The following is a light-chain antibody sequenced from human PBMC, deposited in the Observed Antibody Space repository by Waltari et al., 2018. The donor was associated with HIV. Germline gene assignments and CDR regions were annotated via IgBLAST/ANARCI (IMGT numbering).Light chain of an antibody. CDR1: QAINNY. J-gene: IGKJ4*01. CDR2: AAS. Sequence: DIQMTQSPLSVSAEVGDTVNISCRASQAINNYLNWYQQKPGRAPKILIYAASSSDSGAPWRFSGGGAGTDFTLTITDLQPDDLASYYCQQTDRSPFTFGEGTKVEIK. CDR3: QQTDRSPFT. V-gene: IGKV1-39*01.